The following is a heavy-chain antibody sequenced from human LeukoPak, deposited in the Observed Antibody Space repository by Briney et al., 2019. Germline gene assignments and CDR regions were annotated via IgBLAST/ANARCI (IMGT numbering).Heavy chain of an antibody. D-gene: IGHD6-6*01. CDR3: AREGTAARPHYYYYMDV. CDR2: ISSSGSTI. Sequence: GGSLRLSCAASGFTFSSYAMSWVRQAPGKGLEWISYISSSGSTIYYADSVKGRFTISRDNAKNSLYLQMNSLRAEDTAVYYCAREGTAARPHYYYYMDVWGKGTTVTVSS. V-gene: IGHV3-48*04. J-gene: IGHJ6*03. CDR1: GFTFSSYA.